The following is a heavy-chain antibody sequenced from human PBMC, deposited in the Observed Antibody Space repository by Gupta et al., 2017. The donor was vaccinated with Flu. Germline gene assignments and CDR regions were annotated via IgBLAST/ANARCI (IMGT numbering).Heavy chain of an antibody. CDR1: GFAFSNYA. CDR2: ISGSGDST. CDR3: AKARSSTTTSCSNY. V-gene: IGHV3-23*01. D-gene: IGHD2-2*01. J-gene: IGHJ4*02. Sequence: EVQLLESGGGLVQPGGSLRLSCAAPGFAFSNYALSWVRQAPGKGLEWVSGISGSGDSTHYADSVKGRFTISRDNSKDTLYLQMNSLRAEDTAVYYCAKARSSTTTSCSNYWGQGTLVTVSS.